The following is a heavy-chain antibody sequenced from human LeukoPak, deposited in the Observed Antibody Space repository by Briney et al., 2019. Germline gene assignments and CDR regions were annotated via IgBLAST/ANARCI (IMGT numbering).Heavy chain of an antibody. CDR3: ASAMMVVANLWGVFDY. J-gene: IGHJ4*02. CDR2: ISGSGGST. Sequence: GGSLRLSCAASGFSFSSYAMSWVRQAPGKGLEWVSGISGSGGSTYSADSVKGRFTISRDNSKNTLFLQMNSLRGEDTAVYYCASAMMVVANLWGVFDYWGQGTLVTVSS. CDR1: GFSFSSYA. D-gene: IGHD3-22*01. V-gene: IGHV3-23*01.